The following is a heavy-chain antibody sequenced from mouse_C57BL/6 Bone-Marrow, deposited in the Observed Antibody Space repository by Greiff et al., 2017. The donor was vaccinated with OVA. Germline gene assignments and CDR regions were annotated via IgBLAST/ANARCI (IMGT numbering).Heavy chain of an antibody. V-gene: IGHV7-1*01. J-gene: IGHJ1*03. CDR2: SRNKANDYTT. D-gene: IGHD2-3*01. CDR1: GFTFSDFY. Sequence: EVKLMESGGGLVQSGRSLRLSCATSGFTFSDFYMEWVRQAPGKGLEWIAASRNKANDYTTEYSASVKGRFIVSRDTSQSILYLQMNALRAEDTAIYYCARAFYDGLDWYFDVWGTGTTVTVSS. CDR3: ARAFYDGLDWYFDV.